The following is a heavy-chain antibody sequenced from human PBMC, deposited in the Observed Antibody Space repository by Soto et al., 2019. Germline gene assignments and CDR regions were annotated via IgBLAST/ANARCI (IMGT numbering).Heavy chain of an antibody. J-gene: IGHJ4*02. CDR2: IESNSDGGTR. D-gene: IGHD6-13*01. Sequence: PGGSLRLSCAASGFTFSNARMAWVRQAPGKGLEWVGLIESNSDGGTRGYAEPVKGRFTISRDDWKKTVYLQMNSLKSEDTAVYYCTTDWVFIWGLGPPVTVSS. CDR1: GFTFSNAR. CDR3: TTDWVFI. V-gene: IGHV3-15*04.